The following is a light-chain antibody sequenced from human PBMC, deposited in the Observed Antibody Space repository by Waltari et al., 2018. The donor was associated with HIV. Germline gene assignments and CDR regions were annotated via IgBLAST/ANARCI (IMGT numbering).Light chain of an antibody. V-gene: IGLV2-11*01. Sequence: QSALTQPHSVSGSPGQSVPLSCTGTSSDVGDYNYVSWYQRHPGKAPKLMIYDVTKRPSGVPDRFSGSKSGNTASLTISGLQAEDDAEYYCCSYAGTWLFGGGTKLTVL. CDR3: CSYAGTWL. J-gene: IGLJ3*02. CDR1: SSDVGDYNY. CDR2: DVT.